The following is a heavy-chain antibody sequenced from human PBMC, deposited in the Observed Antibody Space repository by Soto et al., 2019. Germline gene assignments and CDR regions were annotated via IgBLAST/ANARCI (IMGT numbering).Heavy chain of an antibody. Sequence: GGSLRLSCAASGFTFSSNAMSWVRQAPEKGLEWVSTISGSGDSTYYADSVKGRFTISRDNSKNTLYLQMNSLRAEDTAIYYCAKNFYYYFYNATAVWGQETMAIVSS. CDR2: ISGSGDST. CDR1: GFTFSSNA. J-gene: IGHJ6*02. CDR3: AKNFYYYFYNATAV. V-gene: IGHV3-23*01.